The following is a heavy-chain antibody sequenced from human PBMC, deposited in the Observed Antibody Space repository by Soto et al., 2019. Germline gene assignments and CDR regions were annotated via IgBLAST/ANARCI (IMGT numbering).Heavy chain of an antibody. Sequence: GGSLRLCCAASGFTFSSYAMSWVRQAPGKGLEWVAVISYDGSNKYYADSVKGRFTISRDNSKNTLYLQMNSLRAEDTAVYYCAKDQGYYYYYGMDVWGQGTTVTGLL. CDR1: GFTFSSYA. CDR3: AKDQGYYYYYGMDV. J-gene: IGHJ6*02. V-gene: IGHV3-30*18. CDR2: ISYDGSNK.